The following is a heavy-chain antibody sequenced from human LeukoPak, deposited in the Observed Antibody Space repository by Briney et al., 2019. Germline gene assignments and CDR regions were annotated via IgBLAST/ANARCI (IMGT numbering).Heavy chain of an antibody. CDR1: GGSISSSSYY. V-gene: IGHV4-39*01. CDR3: ASLGGSGSYYTYYYYYMDV. CDR2: IYYSGST. J-gene: IGHJ6*03. D-gene: IGHD3-10*01. Sequence: SETLSLTCTVSGGSISSSSYYWGWIRQPPGKGLEWIGSIYYSGSTYYNPSLKSRVTISVDTSKNQFSLKLSSVTAADTAVYYCASLGGSGSYYTYYYYYMDVWGKGTTVTISS.